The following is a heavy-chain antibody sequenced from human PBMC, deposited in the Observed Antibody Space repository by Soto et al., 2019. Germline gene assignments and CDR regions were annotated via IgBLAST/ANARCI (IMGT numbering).Heavy chain of an antibody. J-gene: IGHJ5*02. Sequence: TLSLTCTVSVGAISSGDYYWSWIGQPPGKGLEWIGYIYYSGSTYYNPSLKSRVTISVDTSKNQFSLKLSSVTAADTAVYYCARERPDGSRLDPWGQGTLVTVSS. CDR3: ARERPDGSRLDP. V-gene: IGHV4-30-4*01. CDR2: IYYSGST. D-gene: IGHD6-13*01. CDR1: VGAISSGDYY.